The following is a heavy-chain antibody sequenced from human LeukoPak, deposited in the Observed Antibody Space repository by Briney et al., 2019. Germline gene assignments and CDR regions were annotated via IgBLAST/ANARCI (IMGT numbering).Heavy chain of an antibody. CDR3: ARRIQTYYYDSSGYLEHDY. J-gene: IGHJ4*02. CDR2: IYYSGST. CDR1: GGSISSYY. D-gene: IGHD3-22*01. V-gene: IGHV4-39*01. Sequence: PSETLSLTRTVSGGSISSYYWGWIRQPPGKGLEWIGSIYYSGSTYYNPSLKSRVTISVDTSKNQFSLKLSSVTAADTAVYYCARRIQTYYYDSSGYLEHDYWGQGTLVTVSS.